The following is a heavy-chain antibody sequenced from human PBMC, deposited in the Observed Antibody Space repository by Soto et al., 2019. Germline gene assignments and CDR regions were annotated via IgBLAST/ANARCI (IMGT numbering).Heavy chain of an antibody. J-gene: IGHJ5*02. V-gene: IGHV4-59*01. CDR1: GGSISSDY. CDR3: ARGGRWSNWFDP. Sequence: SETLSLTCTVSGGSISSDYWRWIRQPPGKGLEWIGYIYYSGSTNYNPSLKSRVTISVDTSKNQFSLKLSSVTAADTAVYYCARGGRWSNWFDPWGQGTLVTVSS. D-gene: IGHD2-15*01. CDR2: IYYSGST.